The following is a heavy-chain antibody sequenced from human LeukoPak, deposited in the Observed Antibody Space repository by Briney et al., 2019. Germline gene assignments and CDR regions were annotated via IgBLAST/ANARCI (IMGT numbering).Heavy chain of an antibody. Sequence: PGGSLRLSCAASGFTLSSYGMSWVRQAPGKGLEWVSAISGSGGSTYYADSVKGRFTISRDNSKNTLYLQMNSLRAEDTAVYYCAKDVVRGVMWYFDYWGQGTLVTVSS. CDR1: GFTLSSYG. D-gene: IGHD3-10*01. CDR3: AKDVVRGVMWYFDY. J-gene: IGHJ4*02. V-gene: IGHV3-23*01. CDR2: ISGSGGST.